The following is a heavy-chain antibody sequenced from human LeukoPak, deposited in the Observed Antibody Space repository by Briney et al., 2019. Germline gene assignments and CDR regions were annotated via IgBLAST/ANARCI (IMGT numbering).Heavy chain of an antibody. CDR2: INHSGST. CDR3: ARVTGYCSSTSCYAYFQH. CDR1: GGSFSGYY. Sequence: PSETLSLTCAVYGGSFSGYYWSWIRQPPGKGLEWIGEINHSGSTNYNPSLKSRVTISVDTSKNQFSLKLSSVTAADTAVYYCARVTGYCSSTSCYAYFQHWGQGTLVTVSS. V-gene: IGHV4-34*01. D-gene: IGHD2-2*01. J-gene: IGHJ1*01.